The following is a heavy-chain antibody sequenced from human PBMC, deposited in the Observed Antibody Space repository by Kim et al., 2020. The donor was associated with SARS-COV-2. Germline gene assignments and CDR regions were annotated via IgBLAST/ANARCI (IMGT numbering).Heavy chain of an antibody. CDR3: ARHSKVWSSGSYLVGWFDP. CDR1: GYSFTSYW. D-gene: IGHD3-10*01. CDR2: IYPGDSDT. J-gene: IGHJ5*02. Sequence: GESLKISCKGSGYSFTSYWIGWVRQMPGKGLEWMGIIYPGDSDTRYSPSFQGQVTISADKSISTAYLQWSSLKASDTAMYYCARHSKVWSSGSYLVGWFDPWGQGTLVTVSS. V-gene: IGHV5-51*01.